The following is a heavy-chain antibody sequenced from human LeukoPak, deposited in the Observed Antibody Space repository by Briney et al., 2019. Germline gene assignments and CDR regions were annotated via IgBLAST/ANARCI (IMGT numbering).Heavy chain of an antibody. CDR1: GFTFSSYS. J-gene: IGHJ2*01. V-gene: IGHV3-21*01. D-gene: IGHD6-19*01. Sequence: GGSLRLSCAASGFTFSSYSMNWVRQAPGKGLEWVSSISSSSSYIYYADSVKGRFTISRDNAKNSLYLQMNSLRAEDTAVYYCARTLSSSGWYSYWYFDLWGRGTLVTVSS. CDR3: ARTLSSSGWYSYWYFDL. CDR2: ISSSSSYI.